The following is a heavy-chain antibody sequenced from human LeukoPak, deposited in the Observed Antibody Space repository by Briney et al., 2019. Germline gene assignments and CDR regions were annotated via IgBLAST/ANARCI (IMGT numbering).Heavy chain of an antibody. CDR1: GGSISSSNW. CDR2: IYNSGST. Sequence: SGTLSLTCAVSGGSISSSNWWSGVRPPPGRGRGGIGVIYNSGSTNYKPSLKGRVTISVDKSKNQFSLKLSTVTAADTAMYYCARVAVAGLAYFDYWGQGTLVTVSS. V-gene: IGHV4-4*02. CDR3: ARVAVAGLAYFDY. J-gene: IGHJ4*02. D-gene: IGHD6-19*01.